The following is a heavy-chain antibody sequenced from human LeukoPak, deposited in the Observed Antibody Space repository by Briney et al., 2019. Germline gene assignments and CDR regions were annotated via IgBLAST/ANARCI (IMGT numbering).Heavy chain of an antibody. CDR1: GFTFSTYW. D-gene: IGHD3-16*01. CDR2: IYNDESSI. CDR3: ASSPGSLGNFDI. J-gene: IGHJ3*02. V-gene: IGHV3-74*01. Sequence: GGSLRLSCAASGFTFSTYWMHWVRQAPGKGLVWVSRIYNDESSINYADSVKGRFTISRDNAKNTLYLQMNSLRAVDTAVYFWASSPGSLGNFDIWGQGTMVTVSS.